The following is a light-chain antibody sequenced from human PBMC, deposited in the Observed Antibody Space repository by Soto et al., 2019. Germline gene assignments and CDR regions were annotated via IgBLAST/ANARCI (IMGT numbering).Light chain of an antibody. CDR3: TSFARSEDPCVV. Sequence: QPVLTQPPSASGSPGQSVTISCTGTSTDIGGYNFVSWYQQQPGKAPTLLIYEVYKRPSGVPDRFSGSKSGNTASLTVSGLQADDEAYYYCTSFARSEDPCVVFGGGTKVTVL. V-gene: IGLV2-8*01. CDR2: EVY. J-gene: IGLJ2*01. CDR1: STDIGGYNF.